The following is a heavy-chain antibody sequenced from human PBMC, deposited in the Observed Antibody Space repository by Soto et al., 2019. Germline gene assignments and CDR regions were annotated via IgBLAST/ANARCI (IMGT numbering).Heavy chain of an antibody. CDR1: GDSITSNSYF. J-gene: IGHJ5*02. CDR2: INHSGST. CDR3: ARGHSRIAAAGNFWFDP. V-gene: IGHV4-39*07. Sequence: PSQTLSLTCTVSGDSITSNSYFWAWIRQPPGKGLEWIGEINHSGSTNYNPSLKSRVTISVDTSKNQFSLKLSSVTAADTAVYYCARGHSRIAAAGNFWFDPWGQGTLVTVSS. D-gene: IGHD6-13*01.